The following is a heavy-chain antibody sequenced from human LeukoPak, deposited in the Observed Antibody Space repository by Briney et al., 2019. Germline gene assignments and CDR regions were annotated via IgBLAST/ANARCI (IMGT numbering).Heavy chain of an antibody. V-gene: IGHV3-7*01. CDR2: IKQDGSEK. D-gene: IGHD3-10*01. J-gene: IGHJ4*02. CDR1: GFTFSSNW. CDR3: ARDGPPLLWFGEGYFDY. Sequence: GGPLRLSCGVSGFTFSSNWMSWVRQAPGKGLEWVANIKQDGSEKYYVDSVKGRFTISRDNAKNSLFLQMNSLRAEDTAVYYCARDGPPLLWFGEGYFDYWGQGTLVTVSS.